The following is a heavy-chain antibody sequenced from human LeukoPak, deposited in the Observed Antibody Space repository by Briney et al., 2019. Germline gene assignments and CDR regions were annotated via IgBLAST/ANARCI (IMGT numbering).Heavy chain of an antibody. CDR1: GFTFSSYG. CDR3: ARVSSGGSGSYYNGNRNWFDP. V-gene: IGHV3-23*01. D-gene: IGHD3-10*01. CDR2: ISGSGGST. Sequence: GGSLRLSCAASGFTFSSYGMSWVRQAPGKGLEWVSAISGSGGSTDYADSVKGRFTISRDNSKNTLYLQMNSLRSDDTAVYYCARVSSGGSGSYYNGNRNWFDPWGQGTLVTVSS. J-gene: IGHJ5*02.